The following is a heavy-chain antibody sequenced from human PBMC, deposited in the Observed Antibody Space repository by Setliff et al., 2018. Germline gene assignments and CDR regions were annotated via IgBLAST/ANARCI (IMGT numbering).Heavy chain of an antibody. CDR1: GYTFRNYA. CDR3: ARAPSVELVTIRTNSWFTY. Sequence: SSVKVSCKASGYTFRNYAFAWVRQAPGQGLEWVGWISVYNGYTNYAQKFQGRVTLTTETSTSTAYMELRSLTSDDSAFYYCARAPSVELVTIRTNSWFTYWGQGTLVTVSS. D-gene: IGHD5-18*01. V-gene: IGHV1-18*01. J-gene: IGHJ4*02. CDR2: ISVYNGYT.